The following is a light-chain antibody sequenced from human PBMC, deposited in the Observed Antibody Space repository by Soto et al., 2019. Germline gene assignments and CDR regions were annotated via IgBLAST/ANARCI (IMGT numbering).Light chain of an antibody. Sequence: IVLTQTPSTLSLSPGGRSTLACRASQSFSSYLAWYQQKRGQAPRLLIYAASTRATGIPDRFSGSGSGTDFTLTISRLEPEDFAVYYCQQYGSSGTFGQGTKVDIK. CDR2: AAS. V-gene: IGKV3-20*01. CDR1: QSFSSY. CDR3: QQYGSSGT. J-gene: IGKJ1*01.